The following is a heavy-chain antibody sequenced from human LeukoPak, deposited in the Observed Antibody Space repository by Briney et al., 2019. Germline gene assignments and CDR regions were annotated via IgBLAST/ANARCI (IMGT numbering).Heavy chain of an antibody. V-gene: IGHV1-2*02. CDR1: GYTFTDYS. CDR3: ASGMEGWYFDL. D-gene: IGHD3-3*01. Sequence: ASVKVSCKASGYTFTDYSMHWVRQAPGQGLEWMGWINPNSGGTNYTQKFQGRVTMTRDTSISTAYMELISLRSDDTAVYYCASGMEGWYFDLWGRGTLSLSPQ. CDR2: INPNSGGT. J-gene: IGHJ2*01.